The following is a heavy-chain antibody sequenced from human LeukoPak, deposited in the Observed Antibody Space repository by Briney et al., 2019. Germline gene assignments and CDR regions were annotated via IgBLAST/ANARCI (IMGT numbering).Heavy chain of an antibody. CDR1: GYTFTSYG. V-gene: IGHV1-2*02. Sequence: GASVKVSCKASGYTFTSYGISWVRQAPGQGLEWMGWINPNSGGTNYAQKFQGRVTMTRDTSISTAYMELSRLRSDDTAVYYCAREGDYYGSGSYNDYWGQGTLVTVSS. CDR3: AREGDYYGSGSYNDY. J-gene: IGHJ4*02. CDR2: INPNSGGT. D-gene: IGHD3-10*01.